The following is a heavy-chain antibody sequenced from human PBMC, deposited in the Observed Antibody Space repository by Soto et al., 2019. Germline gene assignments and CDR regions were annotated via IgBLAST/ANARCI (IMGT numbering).Heavy chain of an antibody. CDR1: GFTFSSYA. V-gene: IGHV3-64D*09. D-gene: IGHD6-19*01. J-gene: IGHJ3*02. CDR2: ISSNGGST. CDR3: VKDVKAHSSGWYAFDI. Sequence: GRSLRLSCSASGFTFSSYAMHWVRQAPGKGLEYVSAISSNGGSTYYADSVKGRFTISRDNSKNTLYLQMSSLRAEDTAVYYCVKDVKAHSSGWYAFDIWGQGTMVTVSS.